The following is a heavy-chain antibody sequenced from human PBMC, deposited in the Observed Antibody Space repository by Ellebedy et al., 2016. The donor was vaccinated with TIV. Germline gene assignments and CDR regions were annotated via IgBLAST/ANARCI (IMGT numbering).Heavy chain of an antibody. CDR3: ARANSDDWDRLHYWHFDL. J-gene: IGHJ2*01. CDR1: GCTFSSYR. Sequence: GESLKISXAASGCTFSSYRMHWVRQAPGKGLVWVSLINHDGRTTTYADSVKGRFTIFRDTAKNSLSLEMNNLRADDTAVYFCARANSDDWDRLHYWHFDLWGRGTLVTVSS. CDR2: INHDGRTT. V-gene: IGHV3-74*01. D-gene: IGHD3-9*01.